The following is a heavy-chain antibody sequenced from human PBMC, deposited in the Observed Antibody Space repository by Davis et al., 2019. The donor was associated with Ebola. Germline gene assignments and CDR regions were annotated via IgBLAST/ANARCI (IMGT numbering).Heavy chain of an antibody. D-gene: IGHD4-23*01. J-gene: IGHJ4*02. CDR3: ARGPSTGNSFTY. Sequence: GESLKISCAASGFTFSSYGMHWVRQAPGKGLEWVSAISGSGGSTYYADSVKGRFTISRDNDKNSLSLQMNGLRAEDTAVYYCARGPSTGNSFTYWGQGTLVTVSS. CDR1: GFTFSSYG. V-gene: IGHV3-21*01. CDR2: ISGSGGST.